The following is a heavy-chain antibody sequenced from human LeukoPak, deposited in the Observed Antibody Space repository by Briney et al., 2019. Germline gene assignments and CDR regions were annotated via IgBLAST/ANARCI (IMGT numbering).Heavy chain of an antibody. CDR1: GFTFSSYS. J-gene: IGHJ4*02. CDR3: ASGGYTYSY. CDR2: ISSSSTI. V-gene: IGHV3-48*01. Sequence: GGSLRLSCVASGFTFSSYSMNWVRQAPGKGLEWVSYISSSSTIYYADSVKGRFTISRDNAKNSLYLQMNSLRAEDTAVYYCASGGYTYSYWGQGTLVTVSS. D-gene: IGHD5-18*01.